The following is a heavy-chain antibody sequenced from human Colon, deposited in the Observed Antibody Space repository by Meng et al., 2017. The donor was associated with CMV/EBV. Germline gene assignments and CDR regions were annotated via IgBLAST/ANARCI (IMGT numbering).Heavy chain of an antibody. CDR3: ARGYSGTYRADY. V-gene: IGHV3-74*01. D-gene: IGHD1-26*01. CDR2: INSDGTSA. J-gene: IGHJ4*02. CDR1: AFTFSSYW. Sequence: CAPSAFTFSSYWMHWVRQVPGKWLVWVSRINSDGTSASYADSVQGRFTISRDNAKSTLYLQMNSLRAEDTAVYYCARGYSGTYRADYWGQGTLVTVSS.